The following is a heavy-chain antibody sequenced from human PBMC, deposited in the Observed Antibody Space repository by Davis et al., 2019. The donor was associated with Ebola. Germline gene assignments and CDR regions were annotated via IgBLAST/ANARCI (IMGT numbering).Heavy chain of an antibody. V-gene: IGHV3-21*01. D-gene: IGHD6-19*01. CDR2: ISSSSSYI. Sequence: GESLKISCAASGFTFSSYSMNWVRQAPGKGLEWVSSISSSSSYIYYADSVKGRFTISRDNSKNTLYLQMNSLRAEDTAVYYCARDEGYSSGWYVVGGDYWGQGTLVTVSS. CDR1: GFTFSSYS. J-gene: IGHJ4*02. CDR3: ARDEGYSSGWYVVGGDY.